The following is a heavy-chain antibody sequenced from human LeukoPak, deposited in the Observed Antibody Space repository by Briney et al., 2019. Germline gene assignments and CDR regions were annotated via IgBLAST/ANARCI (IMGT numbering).Heavy chain of an antibody. CDR1: GGTFSSYA. J-gene: IGHJ5*02. V-gene: IGHV1-18*01. D-gene: IGHD3-10*01. Sequence: ASVKVSCKASGGTFSSYAISWVRQAPGQGLEWMGWINPDNGNTNYAQKLQGRVTMTTDTSTTTAYMELRSLTSDDTAVYYCARDRGTGSGSRSWFDPWGQGTLVTVSS. CDR3: ARDRGTGSGSRSWFDP. CDR2: INPDNGNT.